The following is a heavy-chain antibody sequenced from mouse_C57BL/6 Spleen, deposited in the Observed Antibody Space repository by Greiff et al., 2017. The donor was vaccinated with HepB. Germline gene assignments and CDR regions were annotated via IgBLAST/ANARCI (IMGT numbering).Heavy chain of an antibody. CDR3: ARWEADDYDEGVYY. J-gene: IGHJ2*01. CDR1: GYTFTSYW. Sequence: QVHVKQPGTELVKPGASVKLSCKASGYTFTSYWMHWVKQRPGQGLEWIGNINPSNGGTNYNEKFKSKATLTVDKSSSTAYMQLSSLTSEDSAVYYCARWEADDYDEGVYYWGQGTTLTVSS. D-gene: IGHD2-4*01. V-gene: IGHV1-53*01. CDR2: INPSNGGT.